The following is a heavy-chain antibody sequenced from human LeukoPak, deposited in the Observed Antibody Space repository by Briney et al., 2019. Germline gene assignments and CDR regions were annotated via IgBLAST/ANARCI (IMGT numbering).Heavy chain of an antibody. Sequence: SETLSLTCTVSGGSISSSSYYWGWIRQPPGKGLEWIGSSYYSGSTYYNPSLKSRVTISVDTSKNQFSLKLSSVTAADTAVYYCARRPKKSWPRHYYYYYMDVWGKGTTVTISS. CDR1: GGSISSSSYY. CDR2: SYYSGST. D-gene: IGHD6-13*01. V-gene: IGHV4-39*01. J-gene: IGHJ6*03. CDR3: ARRPKKSWPRHYYYYYMDV.